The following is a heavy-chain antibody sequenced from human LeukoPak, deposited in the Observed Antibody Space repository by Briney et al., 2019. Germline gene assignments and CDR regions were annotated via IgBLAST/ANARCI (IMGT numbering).Heavy chain of an antibody. D-gene: IGHD6-13*01. Sequence: SETLALNSAVYGGSVRSGNWGGLGGRPPGKELEWIGEIYHSGSTNYNPSLKSRVTISVDKSKNQFSLKLSSVTAADTAVYYCARARGLAAAGTLNYWGQGTLVIVSS. V-gene: IGHV4-4*02. CDR2: IYHSGST. CDR1: GGSVRSGNW. CDR3: ARARGLAAAGTLNY. J-gene: IGHJ4*02.